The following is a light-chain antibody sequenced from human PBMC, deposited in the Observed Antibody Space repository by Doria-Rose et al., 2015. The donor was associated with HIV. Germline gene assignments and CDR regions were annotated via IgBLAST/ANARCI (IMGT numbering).Light chain of an antibody. J-gene: IGKJ3*01. V-gene: IGKV4-1*01. CDR3: QQYYDTPS. CDR1: QSLLYTSKNY. CDR2: WAS. Sequence: DIQVTQSPESLGMSLGERATLNCKSNQSLLYTSKNYLAWYQQKPGQPPKLLIYWASTRQSGVTARFSGSGSGTDFTLTISSLEAEDVAVYYCQQYYDTPSCGPGTTVDIK.